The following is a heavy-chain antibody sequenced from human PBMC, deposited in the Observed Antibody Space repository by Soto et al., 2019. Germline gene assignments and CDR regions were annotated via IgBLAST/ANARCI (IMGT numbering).Heavy chain of an antibody. CDR3: AHPHSGYYYVDY. V-gene: IGHV2-5*02. Sequence: QITLKESGPTLVKPTQTLTLTCTFSGFSLSTSGVGVGWIRQPPGKALEWLALIYWDDDKRYSPSLKSRLTITKDTSKNHVVLTMTNMDPVDTATYYCAHPHSGYYYVDYWGQGTLVTVSS. CDR1: GFSLSTSGVG. D-gene: IGHD3-22*01. J-gene: IGHJ4*02. CDR2: IYWDDDK.